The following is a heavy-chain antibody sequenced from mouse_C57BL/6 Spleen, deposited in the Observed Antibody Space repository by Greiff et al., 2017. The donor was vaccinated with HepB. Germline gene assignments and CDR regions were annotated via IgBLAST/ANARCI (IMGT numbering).Heavy chain of an antibody. CDR1: GFSLTSYG. Sequence: QVQLQQSGPGLVQPSQSLSITCTVSGFSLTSYGVHWVRQSPGKGLEWLGVIWSGGSTDYNAAFISRLSISKDNSKSQVFFKMNSLQADDTAIYYCATERKKFITTVVAYYYAMDYWGQGTSVTVSS. J-gene: IGHJ4*01. CDR3: ATERKKFITTVVAYYYAMDY. V-gene: IGHV2-2*01. D-gene: IGHD1-1*01. CDR2: IWSGGST.